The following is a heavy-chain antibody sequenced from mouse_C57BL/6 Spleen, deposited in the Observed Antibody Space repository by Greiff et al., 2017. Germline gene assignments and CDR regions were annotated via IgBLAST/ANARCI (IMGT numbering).Heavy chain of an antibody. Sequence: EVQLQQSGPGLVKPSQSLSLTCSVTGYSITSGYYWNWIRQFPGNKLEWMGYISYDGSNNYNPSLKNRISITRDTSKNQFFLKLNSVTTEDTATYYCARGEDGYDYWGQGTTLTVSS. D-gene: IGHD2-3*01. J-gene: IGHJ2*01. CDR1: GYSITSGYY. CDR3: ARGEDGYDY. CDR2: ISYDGSN. V-gene: IGHV3-6*01.